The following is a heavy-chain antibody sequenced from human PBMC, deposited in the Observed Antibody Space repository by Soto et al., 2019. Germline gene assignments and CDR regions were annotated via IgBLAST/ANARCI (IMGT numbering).Heavy chain of an antibody. CDR3: AKEVGTAITAITNWHFDL. J-gene: IGHJ2*01. V-gene: IGHV3-30*18. CDR2: ISSDGSNY. Sequence: QVQLVESGGGVVQPGRSQRLSCAASGFTFSACAMHWVRQSPGKGLEWVAVISSDGSNYYYEDSVKGRITISRDNSKNTLYLQMDSLRAEDTAVYYCAKEVGTAITAITNWHFDLWGRGTLVTVSS. CDR1: GFTFSACA. D-gene: IGHD2-21*02.